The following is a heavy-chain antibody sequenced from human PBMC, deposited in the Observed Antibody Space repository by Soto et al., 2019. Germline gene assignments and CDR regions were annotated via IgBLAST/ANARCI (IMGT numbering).Heavy chain of an antibody. CDR3: ARHGPQEDGTEKGCDH. CDR1: GDSINSGTYS. D-gene: IGHD2-15*01. CDR2: IYYSGNT. Sequence: QLHLQESGPGLVKPSETLSLTCTFSGDSINSGTYSWGWIRQPQGKGLQDIGTIYYSGNTYYNSSLKSRVTIALDTSKNPCSLKLTSVTAADTAVYYCARHGPQEDGTEKGCDHWGQGTLVTVSS. V-gene: IGHV4-39*01. J-gene: IGHJ4*02.